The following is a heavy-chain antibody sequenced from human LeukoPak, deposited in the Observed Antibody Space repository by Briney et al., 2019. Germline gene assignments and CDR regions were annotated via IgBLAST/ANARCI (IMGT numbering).Heavy chain of an antibody. J-gene: IGHJ5*02. D-gene: IGHD6-19*01. CDR3: ARHAVAGRWLGYNWFDP. V-gene: IGHV4-39*01. Sequence: SETLSLTCTVSGGSISSSSYYWGWIRQPPGKGLEWIGSIYYSGSTYYNPSLKSRVTISVDTSKNQFSLKLSSVTAADTAVYYCARHAVAGRWLGYNWFDPWGQGTLVTVSS. CDR2: IYYSGST. CDR1: GGSISSSSYY.